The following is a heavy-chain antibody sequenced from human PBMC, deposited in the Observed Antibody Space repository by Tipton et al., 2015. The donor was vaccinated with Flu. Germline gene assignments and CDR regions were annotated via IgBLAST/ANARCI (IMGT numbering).Heavy chain of an antibody. V-gene: IGHV4-4*07. CDR1: GGSTSSFY. CDR2: VYASGST. Sequence: TLSLTCTVSGGSTSSFYWSWIRQPAGKGLEWIGRVYASGSTKYNPSLKSRVTMSVDTSKNQFSLKLSSVTAADTAVYYCARLRANYYDSSGYSDYWGQGTLVTVSS. J-gene: IGHJ4*02. CDR3: ARLRANYYDSSGYSDY. D-gene: IGHD3-22*01.